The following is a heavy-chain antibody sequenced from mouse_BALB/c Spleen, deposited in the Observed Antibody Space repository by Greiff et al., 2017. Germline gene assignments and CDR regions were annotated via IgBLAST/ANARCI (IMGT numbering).Heavy chain of an antibody. Sequence: EVQLQESGGGLVKPGGSLKLSCAASGFTFSDYYMYWVRQTPEKRLEWVATISDGGSYTYYPDSVKGRFTISRDNAKNNLYLQMSSLKSEDTAMYYCARDYYGSDYWGQGTTLTVSS. CDR1: GFTFSDYY. J-gene: IGHJ2*01. CDR2: ISDGGSYT. D-gene: IGHD1-1*01. V-gene: IGHV5-4*02. CDR3: ARDYYGSDY.